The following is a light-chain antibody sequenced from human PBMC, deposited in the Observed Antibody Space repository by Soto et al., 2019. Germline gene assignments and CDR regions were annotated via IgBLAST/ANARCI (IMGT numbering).Light chain of an antibody. J-gene: IGLJ2*01. CDR1: SSNIGNNY. Sequence: QSVLTQPPSVSAAPGQKVTISCSGSSSNIGNNYVSWYQQLPETAPKLLIYDNNKRPSGIPDRFSGSKSATSATLGITGLQTGDEAHYYCETWDSSLSAVVFGGGTKLTLL. CDR3: ETWDSSLSAVV. V-gene: IGLV1-51*01. CDR2: DNN.